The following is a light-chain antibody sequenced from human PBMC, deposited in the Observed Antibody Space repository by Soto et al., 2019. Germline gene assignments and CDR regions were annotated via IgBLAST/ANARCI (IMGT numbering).Light chain of an antibody. J-gene: IGKJ1*01. CDR3: QQYNIWPQT. V-gene: IGKV3-15*01. CDR2: GAS. CDR1: QSVSSD. Sequence: EKALTQSPVTLSLSPGERATLSCRASQSVSSDLAWYQQRPGQAPRLLIYGASTRASGVPDRFSGSGSGTEFILTISSLQSEDFAVYFCQQYNIWPQTFGQGTKVDIK.